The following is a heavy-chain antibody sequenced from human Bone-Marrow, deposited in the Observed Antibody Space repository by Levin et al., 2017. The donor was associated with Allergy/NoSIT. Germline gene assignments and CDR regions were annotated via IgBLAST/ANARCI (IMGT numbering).Heavy chain of an antibody. CDR1: GFTFGDYW. D-gene: IGHD3-3*01. Sequence: GGSLRLSCVASGFTFGDYWMSWVRQAPGKGLEWLANIKHDGSDTYHVDSVKGRFRISRDNAKNSLYLQMNNLRAEDTAVYYCATEGLFRKYFCYWGQGALVTVSA. J-gene: IGHJ4*02. CDR3: ATEGLFRKYFCY. CDR2: IKHDGSDT. V-gene: IGHV3-7*01.